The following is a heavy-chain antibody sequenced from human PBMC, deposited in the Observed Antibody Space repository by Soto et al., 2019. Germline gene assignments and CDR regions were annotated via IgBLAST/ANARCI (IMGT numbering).Heavy chain of an antibody. CDR2: IIPILGIA. CDR3: ARGGIAAAGTPADDYYYYMDV. D-gene: IGHD6-13*01. Sequence: QVQLVQSGAEVKKPGSSVKVSCKASGGTFSSYTISWVRQAPGQGLEWMGRIIPILGIANYAQKFQGRVTSTADKSTSTAYMELSSLRSEDTAVYYCARGGIAAAGTPADDYYYYMDVWGKGTTVTVSS. J-gene: IGHJ6*03. V-gene: IGHV1-69*02. CDR1: GGTFSSYT.